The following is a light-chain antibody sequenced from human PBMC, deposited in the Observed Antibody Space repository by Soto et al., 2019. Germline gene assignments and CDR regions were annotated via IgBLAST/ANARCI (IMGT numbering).Light chain of an antibody. CDR2: EVS. J-gene: IGLJ1*01. Sequence: LTQPASVSGSPGQSITISCTGISSVVGSYNLVSWYQQHPGKAPKLMVYEVSKRPSGVSNRFSGSKSGNTASLTISGLQAEDEADYYCCSYAGSSTFVFGTGTKVTVL. CDR1: SSVVGSYNL. CDR3: CSYAGSSTFV. V-gene: IGLV2-23*02.